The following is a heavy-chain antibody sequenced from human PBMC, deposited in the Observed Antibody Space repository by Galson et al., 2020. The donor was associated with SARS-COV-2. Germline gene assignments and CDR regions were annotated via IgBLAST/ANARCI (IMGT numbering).Heavy chain of an antibody. CDR2: ISSSGSSV. CDR1: GFTFSSYS. CDR3: ARDYRWAFDY. J-gene: IGHJ4*02. V-gene: IGHV3-48*02. Sequence: GESLKISCAASGFTFSSYSMNWVRQAPGKGLEWVSYISSSGSSVYYADSVKGRFTISRDNAKNSLYLQMNSLRDEDTAVYYCARDYRWAFDYWGQGTLVTVSS. D-gene: IGHD3-16*01.